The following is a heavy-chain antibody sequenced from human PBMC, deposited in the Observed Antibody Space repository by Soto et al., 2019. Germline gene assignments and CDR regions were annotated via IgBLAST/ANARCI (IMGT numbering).Heavy chain of an antibody. CDR1: GFPLRVYA. D-gene: IGHD2-21*02. J-gene: IGHJ6*02. CDR3: ASVGVGDWANYYYYYGMDV. Sequence: ECLRLSCAATGFPLRVYAMTWVRPPPGKGLEWVSAVTANVGSTYSADSVKGRFTISRDNSKNTLFLQMNSLRAEDTAVYYCASVGVGDWANYYYYYGMDVWGQGTTVTVSS. V-gene: IGHV3-23*01. CDR2: VTANVGST.